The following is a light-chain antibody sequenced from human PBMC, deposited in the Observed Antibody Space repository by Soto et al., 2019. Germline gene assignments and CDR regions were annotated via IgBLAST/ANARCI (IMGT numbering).Light chain of an antibody. CDR2: DSS. J-gene: IGKJ5*01. CDR3: QQRKNWPPIT. CDR1: QSLLHSDGRTY. Sequence: DIVMTQTPLSLSVTPGQPASMSCKSSQSLLHSDGRTYLYWYQQRPGQPPRLLIFDSSNRATGVPVRFSGSGSGTVFTLTIGSLEPEDSAVYYCQQRKNWPPITFGQGTRLEIK. V-gene: IGKV2D-29*01.